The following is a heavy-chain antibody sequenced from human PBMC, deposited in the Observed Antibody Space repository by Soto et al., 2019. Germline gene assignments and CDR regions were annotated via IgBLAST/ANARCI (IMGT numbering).Heavy chain of an antibody. CDR3: TRGGGLFNWFDP. D-gene: IGHD3-10*01. V-gene: IGHV4-4*02. CDR2: IYLSGGT. J-gene: IGHJ5*02. Sequence: SEALSLTCAASGVSISSSNWWSWVRQPPGKGLEWIGEIYLSGGTNYNPSLKSRVTISVDKSKNLFSLKLNSVTAADTAVYYCTRGGGLFNWFDPWGQGTLVTVSS. CDR1: GVSISSSNW.